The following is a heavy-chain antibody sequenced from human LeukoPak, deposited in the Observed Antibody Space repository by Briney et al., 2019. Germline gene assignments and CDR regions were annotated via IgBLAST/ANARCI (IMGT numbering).Heavy chain of an antibody. CDR2: IRSKTDGGTT. Sequence: PGGSLRLSCVASGFTLKNAWMSWVRQAPGKGLEWVGRIRSKTDGGTTDYAAPVKGRFTISRDDSKNTLYLQMNSLKTEDTAVYFCATGTEQQWFSLDYWGQGTLVTVSS. J-gene: IGHJ4*02. D-gene: IGHD6-13*01. CDR1: GFTLKNAW. V-gene: IGHV3-15*01. CDR3: ATGTEQQWFSLDY.